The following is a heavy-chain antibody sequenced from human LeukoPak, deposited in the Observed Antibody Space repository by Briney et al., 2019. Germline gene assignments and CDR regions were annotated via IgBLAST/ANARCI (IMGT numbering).Heavy chain of an antibody. Sequence: GGSLRLSCAASGFTFSRYSMNWVRQAPWKGLEWVSSISDSSSFIYYADSVKGRFTISRDNAKNSLYLQMNSLRAEDTAVYYCARESTTRDFDYWGQGTLVTVSS. J-gene: IGHJ4*02. D-gene: IGHD1-1*01. CDR1: GFTFSRYS. V-gene: IGHV3-21*01. CDR3: ARESTTRDFDY. CDR2: ISDSSSFI.